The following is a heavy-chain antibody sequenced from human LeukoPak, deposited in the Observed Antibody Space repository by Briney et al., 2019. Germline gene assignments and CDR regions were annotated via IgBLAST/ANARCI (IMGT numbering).Heavy chain of an antibody. CDR1: GFTFSSYS. J-gene: IGHJ6*03. V-gene: IGHV3-48*01. CDR3: ARGYCSGGSCYSYYYYNYMDV. CDR2: ISSSSSTI. D-gene: IGHD2-15*01. Sequence: GGSLRLSCAASGFTFSSYSMNWVRQAPGKGLEWVSYISSSSSTIYYADSVKGRFTISRDNAKNSLYLQMNSLRADDTAVYYCARGYCSGGSCYSYYYYNYMDVWGKGTTVTVSS.